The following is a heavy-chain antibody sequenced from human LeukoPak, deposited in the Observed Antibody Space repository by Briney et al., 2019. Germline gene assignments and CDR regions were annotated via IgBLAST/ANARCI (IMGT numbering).Heavy chain of an antibody. V-gene: IGHV3-33*01. D-gene: IGHD3-22*01. CDR3: ARDEGYYDSSGYYYDPGPLDY. CDR1: GFTFSSYG. Sequence: GGSLRLSCAASGFTFSSYGMHWVRQAPGKGLVWVAVIWYDGSNKYYADSVKGRFTISRDNSKNTLYLQMNSLRAEDTAVYYCARDEGYYDSSGYYYDPGPLDYWGQGTLVTVSS. J-gene: IGHJ4*02. CDR2: IWYDGSNK.